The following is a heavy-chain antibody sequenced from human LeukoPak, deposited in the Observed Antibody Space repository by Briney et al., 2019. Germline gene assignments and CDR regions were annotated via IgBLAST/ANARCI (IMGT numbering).Heavy chain of an antibody. D-gene: IGHD2-15*01. CDR3: ARAGGYCSGGSCPPLDY. CDR1: GGSISTYY. V-gene: IGHV4-59*01. CDR2: IYYIGTT. J-gene: IGHJ4*02. Sequence: SETLSLTCTVSGGSISTYYWSWIRQPPAKGLEWIGYIYYIGTTNYNPSLKSRVTISVDTSKNQFSLKLSSVTAADTAVYYCARAGGYCSGGSCPPLDYWGQGTLVTVSS.